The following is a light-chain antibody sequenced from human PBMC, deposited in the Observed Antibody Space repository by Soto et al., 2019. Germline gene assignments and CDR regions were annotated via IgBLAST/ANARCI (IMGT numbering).Light chain of an antibody. CDR1: QSVSSD. Sequence: EIVMPQSQATLSVSPGESSPLSRRASQSVSSDLAWYHQKPGQAHRLLIYGASTRATGIPARFSGSGSGTEFTLTINSLQSEEFAVYYCQQYNNWPRTVGQGNKVGI. J-gene: IGKJ1*01. V-gene: IGKV3-15*01. CDR2: GAS. CDR3: QQYNNWPRT.